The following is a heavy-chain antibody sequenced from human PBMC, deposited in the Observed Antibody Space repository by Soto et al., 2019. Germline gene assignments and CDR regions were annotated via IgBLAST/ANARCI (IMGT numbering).Heavy chain of an antibody. Sequence: EVQLVESGGGLVQPGGSLRLSCAASGFTLSTYWMHWVRQAPGEGLVWVSRIKTDGSMTNYADSVKGRFTISRDNAKNTLYLQMNSLRAEDTAVYFCVSASYGDHEYFQNWGQGTLVTVSS. J-gene: IGHJ1*01. D-gene: IGHD4-17*01. CDR2: IKTDGSMT. CDR3: VSASYGDHEYFQN. V-gene: IGHV3-74*01. CDR1: GFTLSTYW.